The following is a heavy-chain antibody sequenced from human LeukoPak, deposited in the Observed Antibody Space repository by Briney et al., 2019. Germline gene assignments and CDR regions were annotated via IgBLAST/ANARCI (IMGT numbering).Heavy chain of an antibody. Sequence: ASVKVSCKASGYTFTDYYMHWVRQAPGQGLEWMGRINPNSGGTNYAQKFQGRVTMTRDTSISTAYMELSRLRSDDTAVYYCAIQIVVVTAFDYWGQGTLVTVSS. V-gene: IGHV1-2*06. D-gene: IGHD3-22*01. CDR3: AIQIVVVTAFDY. CDR1: GYTFTDYY. J-gene: IGHJ4*02. CDR2: INPNSGGT.